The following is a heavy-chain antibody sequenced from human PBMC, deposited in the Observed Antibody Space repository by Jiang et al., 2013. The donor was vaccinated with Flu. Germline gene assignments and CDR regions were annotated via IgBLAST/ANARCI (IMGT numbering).Heavy chain of an antibody. D-gene: IGHD6-19*01. J-gene: IGHJ4*02. CDR3: VTGWYSLDF. CDR1: GGSFSGYI. CDR2: INDSGST. Sequence: SLTCAFSGGSFSGYIWNWIRQPPGKGLEWIGEINDSGSTNYNPSLKSRVTISIDTSKNQLSLNLSSVTAADMAVYYCVTGWYSLDFWGQGTLVTVSS. V-gene: IGHV4-34*01.